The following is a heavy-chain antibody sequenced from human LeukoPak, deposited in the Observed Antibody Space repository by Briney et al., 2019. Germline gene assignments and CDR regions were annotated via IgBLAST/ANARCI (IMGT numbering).Heavy chain of an antibody. V-gene: IGHV3-74*01. Sequence: GGSLRLSCAASGFTFNNYGINWVRQAPGKGLVWVSGINGAGSSTTNADSVKGRLTISRDNAKNTLYLQMNSLRAEDTAVYYCARRAAAGMGIDYWGQGTLVTVSS. J-gene: IGHJ4*02. CDR1: GFTFNNYG. CDR2: INGAGSST. CDR3: ARRAAAGMGIDY. D-gene: IGHD6-13*01.